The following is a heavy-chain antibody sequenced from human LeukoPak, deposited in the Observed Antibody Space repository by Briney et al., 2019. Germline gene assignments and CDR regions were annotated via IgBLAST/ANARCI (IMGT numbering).Heavy chain of an antibody. J-gene: IGHJ6*03. V-gene: IGHV3-11*01. CDR1: GFTFSDYY. D-gene: IGHD3-10*01. CDR2: ISSSGSTI. Sequence: NAGGSLRLSCAASGFTFSDYYMSWIRQAPGKGLEWVSYISSSGSTIYYADSVKGRFTISRDNAKNSLYLQMNSLRAEDTAVYYCARRGSGPRVYYYMDVWGKGTTVIVSS. CDR3: ARRGSGPRVYYYMDV.